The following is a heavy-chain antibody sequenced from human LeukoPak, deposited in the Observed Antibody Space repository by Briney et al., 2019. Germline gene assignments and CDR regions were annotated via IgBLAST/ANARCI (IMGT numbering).Heavy chain of an antibody. CDR1: GYTFTGYY. D-gene: IGHD3-10*01. CDR2: INPNSGGT. V-gene: IGHV1-2*02. Sequence: ASVKVSCKASGYTFTGYYMHWVRQAPGQRLEWMGWINPNSGGTNYAQKFQGRVTMTRDTSISTAYMELSRLRSDDTAVYYCARDLVRGSGSYYTSSGDYWGQGTLVTVSS. CDR3: ARDLVRGSGSYYTSSGDY. J-gene: IGHJ4*02.